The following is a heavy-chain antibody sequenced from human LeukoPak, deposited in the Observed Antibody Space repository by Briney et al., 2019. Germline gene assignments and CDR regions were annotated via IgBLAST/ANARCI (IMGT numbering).Heavy chain of an antibody. CDR2: INTNTGNP. Sequence: ASVKVSCKASGYTFTSYAMNWVRQAPGQGLEWMGWINTNTGNPTYAQGFTGRFVFSLDTSVGTAYLQISSLKAEDTAVYYCARDPPYYYDSSGYYDDAFDIWGQGTMVTVSS. V-gene: IGHV7-4-1*02. CDR3: ARDPPYYYDSSGYYDDAFDI. D-gene: IGHD3-22*01. J-gene: IGHJ3*02. CDR1: GYTFTSYA.